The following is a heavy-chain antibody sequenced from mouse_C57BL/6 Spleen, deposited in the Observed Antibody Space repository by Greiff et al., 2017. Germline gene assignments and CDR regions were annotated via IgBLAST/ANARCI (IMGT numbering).Heavy chain of an antibody. CDR2: ISDGGSYT. D-gene: IGHD1-1*01. V-gene: IGHV5-4*01. J-gene: IGHJ4*01. Sequence: EVQLVESGGGLVKPGGSLKLSCAASGFTFSSYAMSWVRQTPEQRLEWVATISDGGSYTDYPANVKGRFTISRDNAKNNLYLQMSHLKSEDTAMXYCARRDYGSSYRYYAMDYWGQGTSVTVSS. CDR3: ARRDYGSSYRYYAMDY. CDR1: GFTFSSYA.